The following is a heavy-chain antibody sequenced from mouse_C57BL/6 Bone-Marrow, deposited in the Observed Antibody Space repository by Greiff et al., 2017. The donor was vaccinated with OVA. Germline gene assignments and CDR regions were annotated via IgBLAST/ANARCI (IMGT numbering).Heavy chain of an antibody. V-gene: IGHV7-3*01. CDR3: ARYKAYYSKGYAMDY. CDR1: GFTFTDYY. CDR2: IRNKANGYTT. D-gene: IGHD2-5*01. J-gene: IGHJ4*01. Sequence: EVMLVESGGGLVQPGGSLSLSCAASGFTFTDYYMSWVRQPPGKALEWLGFIRNKANGYTTEYSASVKGRFTISRDNSQSILYLQMNALRAEDSATYYCARYKAYYSKGYAMDYWGQGTSVTVSS.